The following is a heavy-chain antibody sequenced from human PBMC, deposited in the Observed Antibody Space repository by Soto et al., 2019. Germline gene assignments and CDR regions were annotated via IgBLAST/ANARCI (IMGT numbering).Heavy chain of an antibody. CDR3: AKEESSSYFYYYYGMDV. V-gene: IGHV3-30*18. Sequence: GGSLRLSCAASGFTFSSYGMHWVRQAPDKGLEWVAVISYDVSNKYYADSVKGRFTISRDNSKNTLYLQMNSLRAEDTAVYYCAKEESSSYFYYYYGMDVWGQGTKVTVSS. CDR1: GFTFSSYG. J-gene: IGHJ6*02. D-gene: IGHD6-13*01. CDR2: ISYDVSNK.